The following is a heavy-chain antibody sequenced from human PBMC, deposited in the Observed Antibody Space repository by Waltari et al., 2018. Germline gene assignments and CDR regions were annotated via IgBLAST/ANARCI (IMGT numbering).Heavy chain of an antibody. D-gene: IGHD3-22*01. CDR3: ASVDSSAFSRSFDY. CDR2: ISSSSTYI. Sequence: QLVESGGGLVKPGGSLRLSCAASGFAVRSYHRNGVRQAPGKGLEWVSSISSSSTYIYYADSVKGRFTVSRDNAKNALFLQMSSLRVEDTAVYYCASVDSSAFSRSFDYWGLGTLVTVSS. V-gene: IGHV3-21*02. CDR1: GFAVRSYH. J-gene: IGHJ4*02.